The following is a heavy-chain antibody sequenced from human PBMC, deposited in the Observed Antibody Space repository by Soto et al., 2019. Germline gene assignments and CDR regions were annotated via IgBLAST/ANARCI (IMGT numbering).Heavy chain of an antibody. J-gene: IGHJ6*02. CDR1: GFTFSTYW. CDR3: TRFKSVAGIGYYNYYGMDV. CDR2: INSDGSST. Sequence: GGSLRLSCAASGFTFSTYWMHWVRQAPGKGLVWVSRINSDGSSTSYADSVKGRFTISRDNAKNTLFLQMNSLRAEDTAVYYCTRFKSVAGIGYYNYYGMDVWGQGTTVTVSS. V-gene: IGHV3-74*01. D-gene: IGHD6-19*01.